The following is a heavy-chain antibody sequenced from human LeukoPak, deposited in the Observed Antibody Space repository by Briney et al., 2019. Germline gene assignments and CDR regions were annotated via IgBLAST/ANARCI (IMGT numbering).Heavy chain of an antibody. CDR3: AREGRLLWFGEGPYYMDV. V-gene: IGHV1-18*01. CDR1: GYTFTSYG. D-gene: IGHD3-10*01. CDR2: ISAYNGNT. J-gene: IGHJ6*03. Sequence: ASVKVSCKASGYTFTSYGISWVRQAPGQGLEWMGWISAYNGNTNYAQKLQGRVTMTRDMSTTTDYMELSSLRSEDTAVYYCAREGRLLWFGEGPYYMDVWGKGTTVTISS.